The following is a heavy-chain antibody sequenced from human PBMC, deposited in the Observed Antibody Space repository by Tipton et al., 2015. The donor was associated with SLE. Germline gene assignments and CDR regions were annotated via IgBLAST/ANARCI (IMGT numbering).Heavy chain of an antibody. D-gene: IGHD1-26*01. J-gene: IGHJ1*01. Sequence: SLRLSCAASGFTFSSYSMNWVRQAPGKGLEWVSSISSSSSYIYYADSVKGRFTISRDNAKNSLYLQMNSLRAEDTAMYYCARDLGAAAEYFQHWGQGTLVTVSS. V-gene: IGHV3-21*03. CDR2: ISSSSSYI. CDR3: ARDLGAAAEYFQH. CDR1: GFTFSSYS.